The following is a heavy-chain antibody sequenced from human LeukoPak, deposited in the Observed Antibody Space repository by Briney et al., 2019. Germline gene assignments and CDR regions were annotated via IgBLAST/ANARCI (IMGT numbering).Heavy chain of an antibody. J-gene: IGHJ6*02. CDR1: GYTFTSYG. D-gene: IGHD3-22*01. CDR3: ARDLYYDSSGQRYYYGMDV. V-gene: IGHV1-18*01. CDR2: ISAYNGNT. Sequence: GASVKVSCKASGYTFTSYGISWVRQAPGQGLEWTGWISAYNGNTNYAQKLQGRVTMTTDTSTSTAYMELRSLRSDDTAVYYCARDLYYDSSGQRYYYGMDVWGQGTTVTVSS.